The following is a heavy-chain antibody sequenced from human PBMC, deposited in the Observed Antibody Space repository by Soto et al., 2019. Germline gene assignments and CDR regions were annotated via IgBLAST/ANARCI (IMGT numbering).Heavy chain of an antibody. CDR1: GFTFSSYA. D-gene: IGHD3-10*01. CDR2: ISASGGST. V-gene: IGHV3-23*04. J-gene: IGHJ6*02. Sequence: EVQLVESGGGLVQPGGSLRLSCAASGFTFSSYAMSWVRQAPGKGLEWVSTISASGGSTYHADSVKGRFTISRDNSKNMLYLQMNSLRDEDTAAYYCAKVMRGSGSYYIYGMDVWGQGTTVTVS. CDR3: AKVMRGSGSYYIYGMDV.